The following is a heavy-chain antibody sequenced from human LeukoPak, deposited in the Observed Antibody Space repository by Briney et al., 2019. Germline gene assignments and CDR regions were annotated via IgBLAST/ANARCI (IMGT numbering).Heavy chain of an antibody. V-gene: IGHV4-39*07. CDR3: ARAAPNYGGDYYYYYMDV. CDR2: IYYSGST. CDR1: GGSISSSSYY. Sequence: LETLSLTCTVSGGSISSSSYYWGWIRQPPGKGLEWIGSIYYSGSTNYNPSLKSRVTISVDTSKNQFSLKLSSVTAADTAVYYCARAAPNYGGDYYYYYMDVWGKGTTVTVSS. D-gene: IGHD4-23*01. J-gene: IGHJ6*03.